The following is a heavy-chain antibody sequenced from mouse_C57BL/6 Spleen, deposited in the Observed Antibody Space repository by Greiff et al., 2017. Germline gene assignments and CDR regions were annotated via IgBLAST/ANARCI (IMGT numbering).Heavy chain of an antibody. V-gene: IGHV1-81*01. Sequence: QVQLQQSGAELARPGASVKLSCKASGYTFTSYGISWVKQRTGQGLEWIGEIYPRSGNTYYNEKFKGKATLTADKSSSTAYIELRSLTSEDAAVYFCASDYGSGFAYWGQGTLVTVSA. CDR2: IYPRSGNT. D-gene: IGHD1-1*01. CDR1: GYTFTSYG. CDR3: ASDYGSGFAY. J-gene: IGHJ3*01.